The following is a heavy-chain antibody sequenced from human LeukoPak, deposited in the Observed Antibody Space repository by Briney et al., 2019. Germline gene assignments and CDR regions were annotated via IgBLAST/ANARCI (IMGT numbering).Heavy chain of an antibody. Sequence: GGSLRLSCAASGFTFSSYEMNWVRQAPGKGLEWVSYISSSGSTIYYADSVKGRFTISRDNAKNSLYLQMNSLRAGDTAVYYCARTVAGLPLDAFDIWGQGTMVTVSS. V-gene: IGHV3-48*03. CDR1: GFTFSSYE. D-gene: IGHD6-19*01. J-gene: IGHJ3*02. CDR2: ISSSGSTI. CDR3: ARTVAGLPLDAFDI.